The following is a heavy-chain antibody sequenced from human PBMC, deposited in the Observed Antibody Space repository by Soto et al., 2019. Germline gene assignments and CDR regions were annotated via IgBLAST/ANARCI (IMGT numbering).Heavy chain of an antibody. V-gene: IGHV3-33*01. J-gene: IGHJ6*01. D-gene: IGHD6-13*01. CDR1: EFTCRGYG. CDR2: IWFDGSNK. CDR3: ARDPMQKLVVYYYYGMDV. Sequence: RLCSAAAEFTCRGYGMRWVIQATGKGLEGVAVIWFDGSNKYYADSVKGRFTISRDNSKNTLYLQMNSLRAEDTAMYYCARDPMQKLVVYYYYGMDVWGQGTSLTVSS.